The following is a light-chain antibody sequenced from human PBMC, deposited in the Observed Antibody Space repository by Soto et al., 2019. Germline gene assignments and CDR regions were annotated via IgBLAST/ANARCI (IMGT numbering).Light chain of an antibody. CDR3: AAWDDSLNGPV. Sequence: QSVLTQPPSASGTPGQRVTISCSGSSSNIGNNAVNWYQQLPGTAPKLLIYSNNQWPSGVPDRFSGSKSGTSASLAISGLQSEDEADYYCAAWDDSLNGPVFGGGTKLTVL. V-gene: IGLV1-44*01. J-gene: IGLJ2*01. CDR1: SSNIGNNA. CDR2: SNN.